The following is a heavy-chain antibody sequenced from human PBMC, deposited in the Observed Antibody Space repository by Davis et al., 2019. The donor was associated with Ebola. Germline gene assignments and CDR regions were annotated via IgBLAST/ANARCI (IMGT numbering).Heavy chain of an antibody. Sequence: GGSLRLSCEASGFTFSSYAMSWVRQAPGKGLEWVSVIYDQSTAYADSVRGRFIISRDKSNNTLYLEMNSLRVDDTAVYYCATTQWLREFDNWGQGTLVTVSS. CDR2: IYDQST. CDR3: ATTQWLREFDN. V-gene: IGHV3-23*03. CDR1: GFTFSSYA. D-gene: IGHD6-19*01. J-gene: IGHJ4*02.